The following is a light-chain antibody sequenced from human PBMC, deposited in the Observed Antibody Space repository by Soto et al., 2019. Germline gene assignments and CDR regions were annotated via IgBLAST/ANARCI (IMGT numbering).Light chain of an antibody. CDR2: DAS. CDR3: QQRSKLEGT. V-gene: IGKV3-11*01. Sequence: EIVLTQSPATLSLSPGERATLSCRASQSVSSYLAWYQQKPGQAPRLLIYDASNRATGIPARFSGSGPGTDFTLTISSLEREDFAVYCCQQRSKLEGTFGGGTKVEIK. J-gene: IGKJ4*01. CDR1: QSVSSY.